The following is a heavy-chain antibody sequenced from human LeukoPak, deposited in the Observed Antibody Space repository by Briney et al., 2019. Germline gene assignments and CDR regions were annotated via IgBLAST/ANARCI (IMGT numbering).Heavy chain of an antibody. Sequence: GGSLRLSCAASGFTFSSYWMSWVRQAPGKGLEWVANIKQDGSEKYYVDSVKGRFTISRDNAKNSLYLQMNSLRAEDTAVYYCARGALAQKWLSNENTRIFDYWGQGTLVTVSS. CDR2: IKQDGSEK. J-gene: IGHJ4*02. V-gene: IGHV3-7*01. D-gene: IGHD3-22*01. CDR3: ARGALAQKWLSNENTRIFDY. CDR1: GFTFSSYW.